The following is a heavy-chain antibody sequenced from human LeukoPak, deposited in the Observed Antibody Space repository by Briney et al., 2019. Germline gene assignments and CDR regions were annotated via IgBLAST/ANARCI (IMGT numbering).Heavy chain of an antibody. Sequence: GGSLRLSCAASGFTFDDYGMTWVRQAPGKGLEWVSGINWNGGSTGYADSVKGRFTISRDNAKNSLYLQMNSLRAEDTALYYCASAGLTYGSGSYFVYWGQGTLVTVSS. CDR1: GFTFDDYG. V-gene: IGHV3-20*04. J-gene: IGHJ4*02. D-gene: IGHD3-10*01. CDR3: ASAGLTYGSGSYFVY. CDR2: INWNGGST.